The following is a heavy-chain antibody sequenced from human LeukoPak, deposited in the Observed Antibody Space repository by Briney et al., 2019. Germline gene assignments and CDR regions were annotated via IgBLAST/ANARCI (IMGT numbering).Heavy chain of an antibody. V-gene: IGHV3-23*01. D-gene: IGHD1-7*01. J-gene: IGHJ4*02. CDR1: GFTFSSYA. CDR2: IYASGENT. Sequence: GGSLRLSCAASGFTFSSYAMTWVRQAPGRGLEWVSGIYASGENTYYADSVKGRFTISRDNSKNTLYLQMNSLRGEDTAVYHCVRGLRELPYWGQGTLVTVSS. CDR3: VRGLRELPY.